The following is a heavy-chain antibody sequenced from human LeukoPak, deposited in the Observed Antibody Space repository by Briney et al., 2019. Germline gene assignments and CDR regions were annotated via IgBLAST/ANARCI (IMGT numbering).Heavy chain of an antibody. J-gene: IGHJ5*02. CDR2: IIGSGDTT. Sequence: GGSLRLSCAASGFTFSSYAMSWVRQAPRKGLEWVSAIIGSGDTTYYADSVKGRFTISRDNSKNTLYLQMNSLRAEDTAVYYCAKNGILTGYYNNWFDPWGQGTLVTVSS. CDR3: AKNGILTGYYNNWFDP. CDR1: GFTFSSYA. V-gene: IGHV3-23*01. D-gene: IGHD3-9*01.